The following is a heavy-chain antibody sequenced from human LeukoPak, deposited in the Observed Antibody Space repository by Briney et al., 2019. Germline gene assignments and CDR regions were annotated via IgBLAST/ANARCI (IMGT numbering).Heavy chain of an antibody. CDR3: TTNDAFDI. V-gene: IGHV3-15*01. Sequence: PGGSLRLSCATSGFTFSSSTFGSYTMNWVRQAPGKGLEWVGRIKSSDVGTTDYAAPVKGRFTISRDDSKNTLYLQMNSLKTEDTALYYCTTNDAFDIWGQGTMVTVSS. CDR2: IKSSDVGTT. J-gene: IGHJ3*02. CDR1: GFTFSSST.